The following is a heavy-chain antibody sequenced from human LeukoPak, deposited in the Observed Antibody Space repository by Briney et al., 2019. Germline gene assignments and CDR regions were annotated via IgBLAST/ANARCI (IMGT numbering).Heavy chain of an antibody. CDR2: TYYRSKWSN. J-gene: IGHJ4*02. CDR1: GDNVLSNSAA. Sequence: SQTLLLTCAILGDNVLSNSAAWKWIRQSPSIDLKWLGRTYYRSKWSNDYAVSVKSRITINPDTSKNQFSLQPNSVTPEDTAVYYCARAPRGIFDYWGQGTLVTVSS. V-gene: IGHV6-1*01. D-gene: IGHD3-16*01. CDR3: ARAPRGIFDY.